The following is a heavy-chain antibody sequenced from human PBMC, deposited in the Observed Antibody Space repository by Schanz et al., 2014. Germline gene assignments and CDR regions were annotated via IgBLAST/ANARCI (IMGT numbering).Heavy chain of an antibody. CDR3: AKGPYYYYYMDV. CDR1: GFIFGSSV. V-gene: IGHV3-33*08. J-gene: IGHJ6*03. Sequence: VQLLESGGGLIQPGGSLRLSCAASGFIFGSSVMAWVRQAPGKGLEWVAVIWSDGTNEYYADSVKGRFTISGDSSKYTVYLQMNSLRADDTAVYYCAKGPYYYYYMDVWGNGTTVTVSS. CDR2: IWSDGTNE.